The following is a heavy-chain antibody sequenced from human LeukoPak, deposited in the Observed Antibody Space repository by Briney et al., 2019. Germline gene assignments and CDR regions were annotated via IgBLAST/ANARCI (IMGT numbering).Heavy chain of an antibody. CDR3: ARNYYGSGSYYSHFDY. CDR1: GDSVSSNSAT. D-gene: IGHD3-10*01. CDR2: AYYRSNWDN. V-gene: IGHV6-1*01. J-gene: IGHJ4*02. Sequence: SQTLSLTCAISGDSVSSNSATWNWIRQSPSRGLEWLGRAYYRSNWDNEYAVSVKSRITINPDTSNNQFSLQLKSVTPEGTAVYYCARNYYGSGSYYSHFDYWGQGTLVTVSS.